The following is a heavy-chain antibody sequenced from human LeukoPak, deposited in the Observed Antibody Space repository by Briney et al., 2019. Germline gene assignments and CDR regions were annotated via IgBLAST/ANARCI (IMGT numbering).Heavy chain of an antibody. Sequence: ASVKVSCKASGYTFTGYYMHWVRQAPGQGLEWMGWINPNDGGTNYAQKFQGRVTMTTDTSISTASIELSRLRSDDTAMYYCARDRNILTFDPWGLGTLVTVSS. D-gene: IGHD3-9*01. CDR2: INPNDGGT. V-gene: IGHV1-2*02. CDR3: ARDRNILTFDP. CDR1: GYTFTGYY. J-gene: IGHJ5*02.